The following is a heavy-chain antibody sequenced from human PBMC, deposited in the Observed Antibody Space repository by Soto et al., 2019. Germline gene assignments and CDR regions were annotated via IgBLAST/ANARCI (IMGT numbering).Heavy chain of an antibody. Sequence: EVQLVESGGGLVQPGGSLRLSCAASGFTFSSYSMNWVRQAPGKGLEWVSYISSSSSTIYYADSVKGRFTISRDNAKNSLYLQMNSLRAEDTAVYYCARDGITIFGVVTDAFDIWGQGTMVTVSS. CDR3: ARDGITIFGVVTDAFDI. J-gene: IGHJ3*02. V-gene: IGHV3-48*01. CDR2: ISSSSSTI. D-gene: IGHD3-3*01. CDR1: GFTFSSYS.